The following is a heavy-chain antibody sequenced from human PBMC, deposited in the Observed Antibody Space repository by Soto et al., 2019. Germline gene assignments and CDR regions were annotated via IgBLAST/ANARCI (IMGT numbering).Heavy chain of an antibody. CDR3: ARGAEYSGYYFDY. Sequence: SETLSLTCTVPGASISNHYWSWVRQPPGKGLEWIGYIYYSGSTNYNPSLKSRLTMSLDTSKNQFSLILNSVTAADTAVYYCARGAEYSGYYFDYWAQGTLVTVSS. J-gene: IGHJ4*02. CDR1: GASISNHY. CDR2: IYYSGST. D-gene: IGHD5-12*01. V-gene: IGHV4-59*11.